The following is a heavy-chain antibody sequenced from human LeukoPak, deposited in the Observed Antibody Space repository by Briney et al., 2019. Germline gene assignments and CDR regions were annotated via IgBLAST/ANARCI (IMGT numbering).Heavy chain of an antibody. CDR3: ASDPYYYDSSGYRTEHFQH. D-gene: IGHD3-22*01. V-gene: IGHV4-38-2*01. J-gene: IGHJ1*01. Sequence: SETLSLTCAVSGYSITSGYYWGWIRQPPGKGLEWIGSIYHSGTASYNPSLKSRVTISVDTSKNQFSLELSSVTAADTAVYYCASDPYYYDSSGYRTEHFQHWGQGTLVTVSS. CDR2: IYHSGTA. CDR1: GYSITSGYY.